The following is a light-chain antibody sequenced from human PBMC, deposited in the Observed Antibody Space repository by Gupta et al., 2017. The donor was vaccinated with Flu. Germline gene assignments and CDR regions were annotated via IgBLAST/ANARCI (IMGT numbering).Light chain of an antibody. V-gene: IGLV1-51*01. J-gene: IGLJ1*01. CDR3: GTWDSSLSAYV. CDR1: SSNIGNND. CDR2: ENN. Sequence: QSVLTQPPSVSAAPGPKVTISCSGSSSNIGNNDVSWYQQCPGTAPKLLIYENNKRPSGIPDRLSGSKSGTSATLGITGLQTGDEADYYCGTWDSSLSAYVFGAGTKVTVL.